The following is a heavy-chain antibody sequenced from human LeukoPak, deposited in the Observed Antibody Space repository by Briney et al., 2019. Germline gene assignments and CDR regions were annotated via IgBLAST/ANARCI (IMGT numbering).Heavy chain of an antibody. D-gene: IGHD2-15*01. CDR3: AKPYCSGGSCYSYYYYMDV. V-gene: IGHV3-33*06. CDR1: GFTFSSYG. Sequence: GGSLRLSCAASGFTFSSYGMHWVRQAPGKGLEWVAVIWYDGSNKCYADSVKGRFTISRDNSKNTLYLQMNSLRAEDTAVYYCAKPYCSGGSCYSYYYYMDVWGKGTTVTVSS. CDR2: IWYDGSNK. J-gene: IGHJ6*03.